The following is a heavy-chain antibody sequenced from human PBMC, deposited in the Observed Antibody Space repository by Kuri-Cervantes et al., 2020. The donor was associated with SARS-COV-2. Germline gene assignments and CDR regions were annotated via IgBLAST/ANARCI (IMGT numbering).Heavy chain of an antibody. V-gene: IGHV1-3*01. CDR3: ARGGDFWYFYYGMDV. Sequence: ASVKVSCKASGYTFTSYAMHWVRQAPGQRLEWMGWINAGNGNTKYSQKFQGRVTITRDTSASTAYMELSSLRSEDTAVYYCARGGDFWYFYYGMDVWGQGPRSPSP. J-gene: IGHJ6*02. CDR1: GYTFTSYA. D-gene: IGHD3-3*01. CDR2: INAGNGNT.